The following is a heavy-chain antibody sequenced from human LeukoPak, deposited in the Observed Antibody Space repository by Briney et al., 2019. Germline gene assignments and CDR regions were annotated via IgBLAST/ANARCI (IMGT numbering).Heavy chain of an antibody. D-gene: IGHD3-10*01. CDR1: GFTFSSYA. V-gene: IGHV3-23*01. CDR3: AKDVTYYGSGSYVDY. Sequence: GGSLRLSCAASGFTFSSYAMSWVRQAPGKGLEWVSSISGSCGYKYYADSVKGRFTISRDNSKNTLYLQMNSLRAEDTAVYYCAKDVTYYGSGSYVDYWGPGTLVTVSS. CDR2: ISGSCGYK. J-gene: IGHJ4*02.